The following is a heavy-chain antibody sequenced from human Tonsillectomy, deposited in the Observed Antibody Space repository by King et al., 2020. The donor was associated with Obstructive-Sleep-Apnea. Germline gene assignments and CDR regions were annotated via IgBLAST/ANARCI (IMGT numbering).Heavy chain of an antibody. V-gene: IGHV3-7*03. Sequence: VQLVESGGGLVQPGGSLRLSCAASGFTFSSYWMSWVGQAPGKGLEWVANIKQDGSEKYYVVSVKGRFTISSDNAKNSLYLQMNSLRAEDTAVYYCARRGPSIAAPYTVIFDYWGQGTLVTVSS. D-gene: IGHD6-13*01. J-gene: IGHJ4*02. CDR2: IKQDGSEK. CDR3: ARRGPSIAAPYTVIFDY. CDR1: GFTFSSYW.